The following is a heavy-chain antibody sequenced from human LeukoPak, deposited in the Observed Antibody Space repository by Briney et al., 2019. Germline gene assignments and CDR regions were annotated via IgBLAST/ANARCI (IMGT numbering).Heavy chain of an antibody. J-gene: IGHJ4*02. CDR1: GGSISSYY. Sequence: SETLSLTCTVSGGSISSYYLSWIRQPPGKGLEWIGYIYYSGSTNYNPSLKSRVTISVDTSKNQFSLKLSSVTAADTAVYYCARVGSGSYLDYWGQGTLVTVSS. D-gene: IGHD3-10*01. CDR2: IYYSGST. CDR3: ARVGSGSYLDY. V-gene: IGHV4-59*01.